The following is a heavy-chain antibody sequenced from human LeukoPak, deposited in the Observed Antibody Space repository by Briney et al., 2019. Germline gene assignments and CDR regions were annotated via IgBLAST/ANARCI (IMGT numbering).Heavy chain of an antibody. D-gene: IGHD3-22*01. CDR2: IGTYKGNT. V-gene: IGHV1-18*01. CDR1: GYTFTSDG. J-gene: IGHJ6*02. Sequence: ASVKVSCKTSGYTFTSDGISWVRQAPGQGLEWMGWIGTYKGNTNYAQMFQGRVTMTTDTSASTAYMELKNLRSDDTAVYYCARTPGMVVVKTFYCMDVWGQGTTITVSS. CDR3: ARTPGMVVVKTFYCMDV.